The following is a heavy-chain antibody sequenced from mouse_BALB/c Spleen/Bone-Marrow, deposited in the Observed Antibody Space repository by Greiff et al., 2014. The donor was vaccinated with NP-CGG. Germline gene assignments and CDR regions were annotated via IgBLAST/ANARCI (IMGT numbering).Heavy chain of an antibody. V-gene: IGHV5-6*01. CDR2: ISSGGSST. J-gene: IGHJ2*01. Sequence: VQLQQSGGDLVKPGGSLKPSCVASGFTFSSYGMSWVRQTPDKRLEWVATISSGGSSTYYPASVKGRFTISRDNAKSTLYLQMSSLNSEDTAMYYCTRRPLQANSYFDCWGQGTTLTVSS. CDR1: GFTFSSYG. D-gene: IGHD3-2*02. CDR3: TRRPLQANSYFDC.